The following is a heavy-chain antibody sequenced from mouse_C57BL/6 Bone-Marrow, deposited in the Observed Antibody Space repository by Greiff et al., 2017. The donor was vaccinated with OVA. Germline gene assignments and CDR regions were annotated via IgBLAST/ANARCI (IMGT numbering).Heavy chain of an antibody. Sequence: EVKLVESGGDLVKPGGSLKLSCAASGFTFSSYGMSWVRQTPDKRLEWVATISSGGSYTYYPDSVKGRITISRDNAKNTLYLQMSSLKSEDTAMYSCARRLTGFLYYFDYWGQGTTLTVSS. D-gene: IGHD4-1*01. CDR3: ARRLTGFLYYFDY. J-gene: IGHJ2*01. CDR2: ISSGGSYT. V-gene: IGHV5-6*02. CDR1: GFTFSSYG.